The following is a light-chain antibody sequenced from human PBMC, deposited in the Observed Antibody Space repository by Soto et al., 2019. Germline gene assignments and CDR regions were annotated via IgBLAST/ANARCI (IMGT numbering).Light chain of an antibody. J-gene: IGKJ1*01. CDR1: QSVSNDF. V-gene: IGKV3-20*01. Sequence: VLKMSPGILSLYKGERATLSCRASQSVSNDFLAWYQQKPGQAPRLLIYDASSRATGIPDRLSGSGSGTDFTLTITRLEPEDFAVYYCQLYGYSLWTFGQVTMVDI. CDR2: DAS. CDR3: QLYGYSLWT.